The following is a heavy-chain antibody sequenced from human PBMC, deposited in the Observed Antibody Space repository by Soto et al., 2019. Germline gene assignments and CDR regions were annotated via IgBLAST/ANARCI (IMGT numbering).Heavy chain of an antibody. CDR2: IYYSGST. CDR3: ARLSSAVSIYYYYYMDV. V-gene: IGHV4-59*08. J-gene: IGHJ6*03. D-gene: IGHD3-10*01. CDR1: GGSISSYY. Sequence: SETLSLTCTVSGGSISSYYWSWIRQPPGKGLEWIGYIYYSGSTNYNPSLKSRVTISVDTSKNQLSLRLSSVTAADTAVYYCARLSSAVSIYYYYYMDVGGKGTTVTVSS.